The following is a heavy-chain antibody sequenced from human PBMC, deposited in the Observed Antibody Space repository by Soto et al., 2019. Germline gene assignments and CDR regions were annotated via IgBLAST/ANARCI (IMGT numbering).Heavy chain of an antibody. D-gene: IGHD3-10*01. CDR2: VHHSWGS. Sequence: QVQLQESGPGLVKPSETLSLSCTVSGGSISSYYWSWFRQSPGKRMERIGYVHHSWGSSYNLSLQSRVAISLDTSKSQFTLKVTAVTATDTAVYYCARQGFGPLHGLVDVWGQGTTVTVSS. CDR1: GGSISSYY. CDR3: ARQGFGPLHGLVDV. J-gene: IGHJ6*02. V-gene: IGHV4-59*08.